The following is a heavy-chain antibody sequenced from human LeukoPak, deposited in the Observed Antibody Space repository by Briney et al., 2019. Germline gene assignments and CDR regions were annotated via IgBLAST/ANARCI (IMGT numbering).Heavy chain of an antibody. Sequence: SETLSLTCTVSGGSISSYYWSWIRQPPGKGLEWIGYTYYSGSTNYNPSLKSRVTISVDTSKNQFSLKLSSVTAADTAVYYCARSRAPIWWFDPWGQGTLVTVSS. CDR1: GGSISSYY. D-gene: IGHD2-2*02. V-gene: IGHV4-59*01. CDR3: ARSRAPIWWFDP. CDR2: TYYSGST. J-gene: IGHJ5*02.